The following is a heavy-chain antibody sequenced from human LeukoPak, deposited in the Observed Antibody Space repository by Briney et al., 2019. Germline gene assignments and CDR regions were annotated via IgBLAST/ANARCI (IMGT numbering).Heavy chain of an antibody. CDR3: AKDSIYSRGSGWYRDASDI. J-gene: IGHJ3*02. CDR2: ISSSGGST. D-gene: IGHD6-19*01. Sequence: PGGSLRLSCAASGFTFSSYAMSWVRQAPGKGLEWVSAISSSGGSTYYADSVKGRFTISRDNSKNTLYLQMNSLRAEDTAVYYCAKDSIYSRGSGWYRDASDIWGQGTMVTVSS. V-gene: IGHV3-23*01. CDR1: GFTFSSYA.